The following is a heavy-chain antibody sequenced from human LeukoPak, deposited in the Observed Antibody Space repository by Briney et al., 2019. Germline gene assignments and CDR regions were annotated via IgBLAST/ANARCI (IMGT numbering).Heavy chain of an antibody. CDR2: IYPRDGST. CDR3: ARDQEGFDY. V-gene: IGHV1-46*01. Sequence: ALVKVSCKASGYTFTNNYLHWVRQSPGQGLEWMGMIYPRDGSTSYAQNFQGRVTVTRDTSTTTVHMELRGLRSEDTAVYYCARDQEGFDYWGQGTVVTVSS. CDR1: GYTFTNNY. J-gene: IGHJ4*02.